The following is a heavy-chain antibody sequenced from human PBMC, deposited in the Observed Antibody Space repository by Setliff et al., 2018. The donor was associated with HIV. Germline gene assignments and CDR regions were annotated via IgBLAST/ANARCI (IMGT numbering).Heavy chain of an antibody. Sequence: ASVKVSCKASGYTFSSYGISWVRQAPGQGLEWMVWISGYNGNTKYVQKLQGRVTMTTDTSTRTVYMELRSLRHDDTAEYFCARVPYRSAWFSGGHDAFDVWGQGTVVTVSS. D-gene: IGHD6-19*01. V-gene: IGHV1-18*01. J-gene: IGHJ3*01. CDR1: GYTFSSYG. CDR3: ARVPYRSAWFSGGHDAFDV. CDR2: ISGYNGNT.